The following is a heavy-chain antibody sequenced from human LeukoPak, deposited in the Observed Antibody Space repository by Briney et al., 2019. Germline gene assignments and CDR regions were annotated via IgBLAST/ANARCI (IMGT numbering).Heavy chain of an antibody. V-gene: IGHV1-2*02. Sequence: ASVKVSCKASGYTFTGYYTHWVRQAPGQGLEWMGWINPNSGGTNYAQKFQGRVTMTRDTSTSTVYMELSSLRSEDTAVYYCAILYDQDYYYYGMDVWGQGTTVTVSS. CDR3: AILYDQDYYYYGMDV. CDR2: INPNSGGT. CDR1: GYTFTGYY. J-gene: IGHJ6*02. D-gene: IGHD2-8*01.